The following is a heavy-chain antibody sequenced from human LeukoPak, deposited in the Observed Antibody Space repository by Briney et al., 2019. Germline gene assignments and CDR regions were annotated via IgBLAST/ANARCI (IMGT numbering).Heavy chain of an antibody. J-gene: IGHJ4*02. V-gene: IGHV3-23*01. CDR3: VKDFTAMARRYYFDY. Sequence: GGSLRLSCAASGFTFSSYAMSWVRQAPGKGLEWVSGISGSSGSTYYADSVKGRFTISRDNSKNTLYLQMNSLRDEDTAVYYCVKDFTAMARRYYFDYWGQGTPVSVSS. CDR1: GFTFSSYA. CDR2: ISGSSGST. D-gene: IGHD5-18*01.